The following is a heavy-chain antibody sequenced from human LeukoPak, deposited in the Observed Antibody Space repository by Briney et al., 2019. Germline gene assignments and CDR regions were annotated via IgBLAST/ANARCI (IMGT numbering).Heavy chain of an antibody. CDR2: TYYRSKWYY. D-gene: IGHD5-18*01. J-gene: IGHJ6*02. V-gene: IGHV6-1*01. CDR1: GDSVSNDTAA. CDR3: ARLRRYIKQATSGMDV. Sequence: SQTLSLTCAISGDSVSNDTAAWSWIRQSPSRGLEWLGRTYYRSKWYYDYAISVKSRMTIDLETSKNRFSLHLNSVTPDDTAVYYCARLRRYIKQATSGMDVWGQGTTVTVSS.